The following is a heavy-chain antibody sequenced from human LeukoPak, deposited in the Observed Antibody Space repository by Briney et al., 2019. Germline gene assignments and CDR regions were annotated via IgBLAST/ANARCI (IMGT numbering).Heavy chain of an antibody. CDR2: IIPIFGTA. V-gene: IGHV1-69*13. Sequence: ASVKVSCKASGGTFSSYAISWVRQAPGQGLEWMGAIIPIFGTANYAQKFQGRVTITADESTSTAYMELSSLRSEDTAVYYCARDLCSSTSCYEGFDPWGQGTLVTVSS. CDR3: ARDLCSSTSCYEGFDP. D-gene: IGHD2-2*01. CDR1: GGTFSSYA. J-gene: IGHJ5*02.